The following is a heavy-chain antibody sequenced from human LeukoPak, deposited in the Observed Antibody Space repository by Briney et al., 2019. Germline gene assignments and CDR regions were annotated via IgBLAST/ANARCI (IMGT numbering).Heavy chain of an antibody. CDR3: ARGRAYCSRTTCWYFDY. J-gene: IGHJ4*02. D-gene: IGHD2/OR15-2a*01. V-gene: IGHV3-48*01. CDR2: INSGSDII. CDR1: GFTFPTYH. Sequence: PGGSLRLSCAASGFTFPTYHMVWVRQSPGKGLEWLAYINSGSDIIYYADSVKGRFTISRDNAKNSLYLEMISLRAEDTAVYFCARGRAYCSRTTCWYFDYWGQGTLVTVSS.